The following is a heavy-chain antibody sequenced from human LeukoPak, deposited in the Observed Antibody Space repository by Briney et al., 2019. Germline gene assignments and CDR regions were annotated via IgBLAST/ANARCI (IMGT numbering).Heavy chain of an antibody. V-gene: IGHV4-59*01. D-gene: IGHD3-3*01. CDR2: IYYSGST. Sequence: PSETLSLTCTVSGGSISSYYWSWIRQRPGKGLEWIGYIYYSGSTNYNPSLKSRVTISVDTSKNQFSLKLSSVTAADTAVYYYARALEWFDTYYFDYWGQGTLVTVSS. CDR3: ARALEWFDTYYFDY. J-gene: IGHJ4*02. CDR1: GGSISSYY.